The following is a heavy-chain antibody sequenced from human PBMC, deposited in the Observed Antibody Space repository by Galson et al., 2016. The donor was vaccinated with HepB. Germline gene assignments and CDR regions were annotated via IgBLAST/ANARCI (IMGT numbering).Heavy chain of an antibody. Sequence: PALVKPTQTLTLTCTFSGSSLSSSGMCVNWIRQPPGKALEWLALIDWADDKYYSTSLETRLTISKDISKNQVVLTMTNMDPLDSGTYYCARNLRSGSYKEINYWGQGTQVTGSS. J-gene: IGHJ4*02. D-gene: IGHD1-26*01. CDR3: ARNLRSGSYKEINY. CDR2: IDWADDK. CDR1: GSSLSSSGMC. V-gene: IGHV2-70*01.